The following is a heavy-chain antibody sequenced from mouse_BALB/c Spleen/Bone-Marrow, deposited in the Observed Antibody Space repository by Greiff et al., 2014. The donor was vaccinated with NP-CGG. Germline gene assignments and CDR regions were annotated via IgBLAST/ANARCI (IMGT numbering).Heavy chain of an antibody. CDR2: IDPANGDT. D-gene: IGHD1-1*01. CDR3: TSPSFYYGSSYWYFDV. J-gene: IGHJ1*01. Sequence: VHVKQSGSGLVKPGASVKLSCAASGFNIKDTYMHWVKQRPEQGLEWIGRIDPANGDTKYDPKFQGKATITADTSSNTAYLQLSSLPSEDTAVYYCTSPSFYYGSSYWYFDVWGAGTTVTVSS. CDR1: GFNIKDTY. V-gene: IGHV14-3*02.